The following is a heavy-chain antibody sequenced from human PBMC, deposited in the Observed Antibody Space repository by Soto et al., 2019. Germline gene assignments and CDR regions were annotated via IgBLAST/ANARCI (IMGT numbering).Heavy chain of an antibody. CDR2: IGGRGDYR. CDR1: GFTFSSYA. J-gene: IGHJ5*01. D-gene: IGHD3-22*01. V-gene: IGHV3-23*01. Sequence: PGGSLRLSCAASGFTFSSYAMTWVRQAPGKGLEWVAGIGGRGDYRYYADSVKGRFTISRDNSKNTLYLQMNSLRVEDTAIYYCAKVNPAIIVVILNGSLDSWGHGTLLTLSS. CDR3: AKVNPAIIVVILNGSLDS.